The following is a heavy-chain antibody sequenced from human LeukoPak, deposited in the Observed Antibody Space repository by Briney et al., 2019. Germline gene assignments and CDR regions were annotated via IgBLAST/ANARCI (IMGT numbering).Heavy chain of an antibody. V-gene: IGHV3-30*02. CDR2: IRYDGSNK. CDR3: AKDGRGFGEYLDY. J-gene: IGHJ4*02. Sequence: GGSLRLSRAAPGFTLSSYGMHSVRQAPGKGLEWVAFIRYDGSNKYYADSVKGRFTISRDNSKKTLYLQMNSLRDADTAVYYCAKDGRGFGEYLDYGGQGTLVTVSS. CDR1: GFTLSSYG. D-gene: IGHD3-10*01.